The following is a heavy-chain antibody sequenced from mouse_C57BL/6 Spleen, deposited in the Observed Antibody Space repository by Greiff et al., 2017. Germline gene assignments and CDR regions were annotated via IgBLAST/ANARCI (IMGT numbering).Heavy chain of an antibody. CDR1: GYSITSGYY. Sequence: EVKLVESGPGLVKPSQSLSLTCSVTGYSITSGYYWNWIRQFPGNKLEWMGYISYDGSNNYNPSLKNRISITRDTSKNQFFLKLNSVTTEDTATYYCATGIVTPYAMDDWGQGTSVTVSS. CDR2: ISYDGSN. D-gene: IGHD2-5*01. V-gene: IGHV3-6*01. J-gene: IGHJ4*01. CDR3: ATGIVTPYAMDD.